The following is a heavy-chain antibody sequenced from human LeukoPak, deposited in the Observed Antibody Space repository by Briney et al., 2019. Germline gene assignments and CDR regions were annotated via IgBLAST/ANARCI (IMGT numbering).Heavy chain of an antibody. J-gene: IGHJ6*03. V-gene: IGHV3-53*01. CDR2: IYSGGST. CDR3: ARVLLPWGPGDIGYYMDV. CDR1: GFTVSSNY. D-gene: IGHD3-16*02. Sequence: PGGSLRLSCAASGFTVSSNYMSWVRQAPGKGLEWVSVIYSGGSTYYADSVKGRFTISRDNSKNTLYLQMNSLRAEDTAVYYCARVLLPWGPGDIGYYMDVWGKGTTVTVSS.